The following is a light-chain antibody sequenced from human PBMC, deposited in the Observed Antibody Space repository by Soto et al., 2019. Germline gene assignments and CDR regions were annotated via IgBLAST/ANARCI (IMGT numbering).Light chain of an antibody. CDR1: QSINKW. J-gene: IGKJ5*01. V-gene: IGKV1-5*03. CDR2: EAS. CDR3: QQYSTFPVT. Sequence: DIQMTQSPSTLSASVGDRVTITCRASQSINKWLDWFQQRPGEAPKGLIYEASNLERGVPSRFSGSGSGTEFTLTISSLQPDDFTTYYCQQYSTFPVTFGQGTRLENK.